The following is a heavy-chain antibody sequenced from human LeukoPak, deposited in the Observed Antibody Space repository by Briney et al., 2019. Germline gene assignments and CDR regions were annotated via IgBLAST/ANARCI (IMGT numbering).Heavy chain of an antibody. CDR3: ARDKSTSCYYFDD. CDR2: IWYDGSYK. Sequence: GGSLRLSREASGVTFSSHGMHWVRQAPGKGLEWVAVIWYDGSYKYYADSVKGRFTISRDNSNSTLYLQMNSLRAEDTAVYFCARDKSTSCYYFDDWGQGTLVTVSS. J-gene: IGHJ4*02. V-gene: IGHV3-33*08. D-gene: IGHD2-2*01. CDR1: GVTFSSHG.